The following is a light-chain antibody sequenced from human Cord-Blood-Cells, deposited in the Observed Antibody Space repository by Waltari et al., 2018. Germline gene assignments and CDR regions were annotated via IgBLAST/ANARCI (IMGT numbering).Light chain of an antibody. Sequence: IVMTQSQDSLAVSLGERATINCKSSQSVLYSSTNKNYLAWYQQKPGQPPKLLIYWASTRESGVPDRFSGSGSGTDFTLTISILQAEDVAVYYCQQYYSTPYSFGQGTKLEIK. CDR2: WAS. J-gene: IGKJ2*03. CDR3: QQYYSTPYS. CDR1: QSVLYSSTNKNY. V-gene: IGKV4-1*01.